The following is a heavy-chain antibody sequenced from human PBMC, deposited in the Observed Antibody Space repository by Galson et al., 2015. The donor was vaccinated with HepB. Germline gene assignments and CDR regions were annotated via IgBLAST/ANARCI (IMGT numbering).Heavy chain of an antibody. CDR3: ARGQQLVRAPWPLDV. CDR2: TYYRSKWYN. V-gene: IGHV6-1*01. J-gene: IGHJ6*02. CDR1: GDSVSSNSAA. Sequence: CAISGDSVSSNSAAWNWIRQSPSRGLEWLGRTYYRSKWYNDYAVSVKSRITINPDTSKNQFSLQLNSVTPEDTAVYYCARGQQLVRAPWPLDVWGQGTTVTVSS. D-gene: IGHD6-13*01.